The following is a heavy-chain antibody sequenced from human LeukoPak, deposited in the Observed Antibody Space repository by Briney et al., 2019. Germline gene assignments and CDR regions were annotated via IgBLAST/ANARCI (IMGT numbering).Heavy chain of an antibody. CDR1: GFTFSNYV. CDR2: IWYDGSNK. CDR3: AKDNAYYFEY. J-gene: IGHJ4*02. V-gene: IGHV3-33*06. Sequence: PGRSLRLSCAASGFTFSNYVMHWVRQAPGKGLEGVAVIWYDGSNKYYADSVKDRFTISRDNSKNTLYLQMNSLRAEDTAVYYCAKDNAYYFEYWGQGTLVTVSS.